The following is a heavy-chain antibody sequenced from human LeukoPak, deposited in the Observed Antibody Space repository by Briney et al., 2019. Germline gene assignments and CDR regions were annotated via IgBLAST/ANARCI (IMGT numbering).Heavy chain of an antibody. Sequence: PGGSLRLSCAASGFTFSSYAMSWVRQAPGKGLEWVSAISGSGGSTYYADSVKGRFTISRDNSKNTRYLQMNSLRAEDTAVDYCAKSYGSGSYYSSDYWGQGTLVTVSS. V-gene: IGHV3-23*01. CDR3: AKSYGSGSYYSSDY. J-gene: IGHJ4*02. D-gene: IGHD3-10*01. CDR1: GFTFSSYA. CDR2: ISGSGGST.